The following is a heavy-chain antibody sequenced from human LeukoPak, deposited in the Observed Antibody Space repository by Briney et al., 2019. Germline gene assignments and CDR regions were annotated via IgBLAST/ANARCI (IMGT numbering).Heavy chain of an antibody. CDR3: VKEARSSGGTDYFDV. CDR2: ISSRCRYI. Sequence: PGGSLRLSCAASGYSLSSYSMNWVCQGPGKGLEWVSSISSRCRYIYYADSAKGRFTISRDNTKSSLYLHMNSLRAEGTAVYYWVKEARSSGGTDYFDVWGEGPLVT. CDR1: GYSLSSYS. V-gene: IGHV3-21*04. D-gene: IGHD6-25*01. J-gene: IGHJ4*02.